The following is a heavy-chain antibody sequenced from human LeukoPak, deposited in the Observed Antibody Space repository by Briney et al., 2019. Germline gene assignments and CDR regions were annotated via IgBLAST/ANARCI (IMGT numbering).Heavy chain of an antibody. CDR2: IRSKAYGGTT. Sequence: GRSLRLSCTASGFTFGDYAMSWVCQAPGKGLEWVGFIRSKAYGGTTEYAASVKGRFTISRDDSKSIAYLQMNSLKTEDTAVYYCTRDPAPYDFWSGYSDYWGQGTLVTVSS. CDR1: GFTFGDYA. V-gene: IGHV3-49*04. D-gene: IGHD3-3*01. CDR3: TRDPAPYDFWSGYSDY. J-gene: IGHJ4*02.